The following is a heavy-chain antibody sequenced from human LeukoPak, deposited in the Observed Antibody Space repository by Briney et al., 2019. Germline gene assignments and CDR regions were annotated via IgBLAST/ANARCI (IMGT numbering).Heavy chain of an antibody. J-gene: IGHJ4*02. D-gene: IGHD2-21*02. V-gene: IGHV1-18*01. CDR3: ARATFCGSDCDYFDY. CDR1: GYTFTSYG. CDR2: ISAYNGNT. Sequence: ASVKVSRKASGYTFTSYGISWVRQAPGQGLEWMGWISAYNGNTNYAQKLQGRVTMTTDTSTSTAYMELRSLRSDDTAVYYCARATFCGSDCDYFDYWGQGTLVTVSS.